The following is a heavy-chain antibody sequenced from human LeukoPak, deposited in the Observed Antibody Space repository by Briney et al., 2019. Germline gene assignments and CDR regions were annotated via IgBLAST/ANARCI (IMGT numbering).Heavy chain of an antibody. CDR3: VKVAKYYYGSETYYFFEH. CDR1: GFTFTTYW. V-gene: IGHV3-7*01. Sequence: GGSLRLSCAASGFTFTTYWMSWVRQLPGKGLEWVANINQDGTEKYYADSVKGRFTISRDNAKNSLDLQMNSLRVEDTGIYYCVKVAKYYYGSETYYFFEHWGQGTPVTAPS. CDR2: INQDGTEK. J-gene: IGHJ4*02. D-gene: IGHD3-10*01.